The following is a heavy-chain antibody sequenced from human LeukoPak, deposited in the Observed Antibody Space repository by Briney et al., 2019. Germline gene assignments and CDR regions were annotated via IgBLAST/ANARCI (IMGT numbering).Heavy chain of an antibody. CDR3: ASQGPCCFDY. D-gene: IGHD2-21*01. CDR2: ISYDGSNK. CDR1: GFTFSSYA. V-gene: IGHV3-30-3*01. J-gene: IGHJ4*02. Sequence: GRSLRLSCAASGFTFSSYAMHWVRQAPGKGLEWVAVISYDGSNKYYADSVKGRFTISRDNAKNSLYLQMNSLRAEDTAVYYCASQGPCCFDYWGQGTLVTVSS.